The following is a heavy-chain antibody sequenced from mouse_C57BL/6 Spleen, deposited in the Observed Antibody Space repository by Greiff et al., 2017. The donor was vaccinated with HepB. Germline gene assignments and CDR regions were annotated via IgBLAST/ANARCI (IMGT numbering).Heavy chain of an antibody. Sequence: DVMLVESGPGMVKPSQSLSLTCTVTGYSITSGYDWHWIRHFPGNKLEWMGYISYSGSTNYNPSLKSRISITHDTSKNHFFLKLNSVTTEDTATYYCARDRGGSFDYWGQGTTLTVSS. J-gene: IGHJ2*01. V-gene: IGHV3-1*01. CDR1: GYSITSGYD. D-gene: IGHD1-1*01. CDR2: ISYSGST. CDR3: ARDRGGSFDY.